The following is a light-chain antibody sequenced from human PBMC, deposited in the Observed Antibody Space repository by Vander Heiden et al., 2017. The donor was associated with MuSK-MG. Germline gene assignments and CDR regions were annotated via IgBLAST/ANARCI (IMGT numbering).Light chain of an antibody. CDR3: QQSVSIPRT. CDR1: QSINRY. V-gene: IGKV1-39*01. J-gene: IGKJ2*02. Sequence: DIQMTQSPSSLSASVGDRVTITCRASQSINRYLNWYQQRPGQAPKVLIYGASSLHSGVPSRFSGSGSGTDVTLTISSLQPEEFATYFCQQSVSIPRTFAQGTKLQIK. CDR2: GAS.